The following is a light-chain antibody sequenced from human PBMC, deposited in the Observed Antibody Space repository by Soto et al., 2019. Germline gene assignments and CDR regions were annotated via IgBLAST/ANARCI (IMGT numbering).Light chain of an antibody. CDR2: DAS. Sequence: DIQMTQSPSTLSAFVGDRVTITCRASQYISTLLAWYQRKPGKAPNLLIYDASSLQSGVPSRFSGSGSGTEFTLTISSLQPDDFATYYCQQYSTSPTFGQGTEVEI. V-gene: IGKV1-5*03. J-gene: IGKJ1*01. CDR1: QYISTL. CDR3: QQYSTSPT.